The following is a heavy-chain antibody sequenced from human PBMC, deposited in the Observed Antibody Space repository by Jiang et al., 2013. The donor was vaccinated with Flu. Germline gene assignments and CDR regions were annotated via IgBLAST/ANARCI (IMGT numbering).Heavy chain of an antibody. Sequence: EWMGWINAGNGNTKYSQKFQGRVTITRDTSASTAYMELNSLRSEDTAVYYCARDREPWSGTWWGFEHWGQGTLVTVSS. CDR2: INAGNGNT. D-gene: IGHD6-13*01. CDR3: ARDREPWSGTWWGFEH. J-gene: IGHJ4*02. V-gene: IGHV1-3*01.